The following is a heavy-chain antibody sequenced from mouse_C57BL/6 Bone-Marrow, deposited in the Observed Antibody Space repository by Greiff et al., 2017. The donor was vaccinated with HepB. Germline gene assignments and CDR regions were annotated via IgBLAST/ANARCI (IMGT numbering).Heavy chain of an antibody. CDR1: GYTFTSYW. V-gene: IGHV1-61*01. D-gene: IGHD4-1*01. CDR3: ARRGANWYAMDY. Sequence: QVQLKQPGAELVRPGSSVKLSCKASGYTFTSYWMDWVKQRPGQGLEWIGNIYPSDSETHYNQKFKDKATLTVDKSSSTAYMQLSSLTSEDSAVYYCARRGANWYAMDYWGQGTSVTVSS. J-gene: IGHJ4*01. CDR2: IYPSDSET.